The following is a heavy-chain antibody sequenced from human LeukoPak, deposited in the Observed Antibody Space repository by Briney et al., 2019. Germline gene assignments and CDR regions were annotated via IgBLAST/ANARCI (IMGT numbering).Heavy chain of an antibody. CDR3: ARQGGIAAPWDY. Sequence: ASVKVSCKASGYTFTSYDINWVRQATGQGLEWMGWMNPNSGNTGYAQKFQGRVTMTRNTSISTAYMELSGLRSEDTAVYYCARQGGIAAPWDYWGQGTLVTVSS. CDR2: MNPNSGNT. V-gene: IGHV1-8*01. J-gene: IGHJ4*02. D-gene: IGHD6-13*01. CDR1: GYTFTSYD.